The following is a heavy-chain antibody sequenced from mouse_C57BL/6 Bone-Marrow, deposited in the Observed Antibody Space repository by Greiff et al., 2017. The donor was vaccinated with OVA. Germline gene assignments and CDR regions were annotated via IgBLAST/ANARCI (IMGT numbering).Heavy chain of an antibody. J-gene: IGHJ4*01. CDR3: ADYVPYAMDY. CDR2: ISDGGSYT. Sequence: DVKLVESGGGLVKPGGSLKLSCAASGFTFSSYAMSWVRQTPEQRLEWVATISDGGSYTYYPDNVKGRFTLSRDNAKNNLYLQMSHLKSEDAAVYYCADYVPYAMDYWGQGTSVTVSS. V-gene: IGHV5-4*03. D-gene: IGHD2-4*01. CDR1: GFTFSSYA.